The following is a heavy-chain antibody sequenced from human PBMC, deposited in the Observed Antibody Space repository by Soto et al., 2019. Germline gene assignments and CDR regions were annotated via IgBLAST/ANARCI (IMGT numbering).Heavy chain of an antibody. V-gene: IGHV1-69*04. CDR3: ARDYCTNGVCYSSGY. CDR2: IIPILGIA. Sequence: SVKVSCKASGGTFSSYTISWVRQAPGQGLEWMGRIIPILGIANYAQKFQGRVTITADKSTSTAYMELSSLRSEDTAVYYCARDYCTNGVCYSSGYWGQGTLVTVSS. D-gene: IGHD2-8*01. CDR1: GGTFSSYT. J-gene: IGHJ4*02.